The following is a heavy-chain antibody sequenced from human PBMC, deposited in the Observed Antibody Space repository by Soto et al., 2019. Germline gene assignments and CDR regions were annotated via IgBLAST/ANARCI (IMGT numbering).Heavy chain of an antibody. D-gene: IGHD3-10*01. CDR3: ASPTANCYGSGSYYLPFDY. CDR2: VYHSGST. J-gene: IGHJ4*02. CDR1: GGSISSYY. Sequence: QVQLQDSGPGLVKPSETLSLTCTVSGGSISSYYWSWIRQTPGKGLEWIGNVYHSGSTNYNPSLESRATTSVDTSKIQSSLKLSSLTAADTAVYYCASPTANCYGSGSYYLPFDYWGQGTLVTVSS. V-gene: IGHV4-59*01.